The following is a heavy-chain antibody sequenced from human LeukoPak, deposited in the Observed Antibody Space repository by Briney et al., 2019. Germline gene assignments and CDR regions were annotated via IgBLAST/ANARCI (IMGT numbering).Heavy chain of an antibody. J-gene: IGHJ4*02. V-gene: IGHV3-74*01. CDR1: GFTFGNYW. CDR3: ARDLYGGLV. D-gene: IGHD4/OR15-4a*01. CDR2: INNDGSGT. Sequence: GGSLRLSCAASGFTFGNYWMHWVRQAPGKGLVWVSRINNDGSGTVYADSVKGRFTISRDNAKNTLYMQMNSLRAEDTAVYYCARDLYGGLVWGQGTLVTVSS.